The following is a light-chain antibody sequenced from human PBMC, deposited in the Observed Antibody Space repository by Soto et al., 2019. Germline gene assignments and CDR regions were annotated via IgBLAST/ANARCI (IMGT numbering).Light chain of an antibody. CDR2: EVN. J-gene: IGLJ2*01. Sequence: QSALTQPASVSGSPGQSITISCTGSNSDVGDYNSVSWYQQHPGKAPKLMIYEVNNRPSGVSTRFSGSKSGNAASLTISGLQAEDEAEYYCSSYTTTHVFFGGGTKLTVL. V-gene: IGLV2-14*01. CDR3: SSYTTTHVF. CDR1: NSDVGDYNS.